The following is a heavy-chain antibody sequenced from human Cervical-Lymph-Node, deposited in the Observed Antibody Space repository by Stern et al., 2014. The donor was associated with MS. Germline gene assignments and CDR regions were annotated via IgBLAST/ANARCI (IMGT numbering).Heavy chain of an antibody. CDR3: GRSPATPSGYDRFDY. Sequence: EVQLVESGAEVKKPGESLKISCEASGYLFDDYWIGWVRQMSGRGLELVAIIFPRDSNTRYSPSVQGQVTIYADKSLRTAYLQWGSLRASDPPIFYCGRSPATPSGYDRFDYWGQGALVTVSS. CDR2: IFPRDSNT. V-gene: IGHV5-51*03. D-gene: IGHD5-12*01. CDR1: GYLFDDYW. J-gene: IGHJ4*02.